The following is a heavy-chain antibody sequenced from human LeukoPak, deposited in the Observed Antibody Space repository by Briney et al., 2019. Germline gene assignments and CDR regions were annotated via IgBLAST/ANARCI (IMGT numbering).Heavy chain of an antibody. CDR3: TTAMYSSSWYTYYFDY. J-gene: IGHJ4*02. CDR2: IKSKTDGGTT. CDR1: GFTFSNAC. Sequence: GGSLRLSCAASGFTFSNACMSWVRQAPGKGLEWVGRIKSKTDGGTTDYAAPVEGRFTISRDDSKNTLYLQMNSLKTEDTAVYYCTTAMYSSSWYTYYFDYWGQGALVTVSS. D-gene: IGHD6-13*01. V-gene: IGHV3-15*01.